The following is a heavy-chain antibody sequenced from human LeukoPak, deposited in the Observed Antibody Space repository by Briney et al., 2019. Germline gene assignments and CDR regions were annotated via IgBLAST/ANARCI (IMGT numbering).Heavy chain of an antibody. CDR3: ARAGWAPTFDP. CDR1: GYTFTGYY. V-gene: IGHV7-4-1*02. J-gene: IGHJ5*02. CDR2: INTNTGNP. D-gene: IGHD2-15*01. Sequence: GASVKVSCKASGYTFTGYYMHWVRQAPGQGLEWMGWINTNTGNPTYAQGFTGRFVFSLDTSVSTAYLQISSLKAEDTAVYYCARAGWAPTFDPWGQGTLVTVSS.